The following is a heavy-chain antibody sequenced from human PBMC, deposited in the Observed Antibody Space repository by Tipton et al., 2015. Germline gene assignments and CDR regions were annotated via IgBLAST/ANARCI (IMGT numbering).Heavy chain of an antibody. CDR2: IYYSGST. V-gene: IGHV4-39*07. Sequence: TLSLTCTVSGVSISGTSYYWGWIRQPPGKGLEWIGSIYYSGSTYYNPSLKSRVTISVDTSKNQFSLTLNSVAAADTAVYYCARDLEHGMDVWGHGTTVTVSS. D-gene: IGHD5-24*01. CDR1: GVSISGTSYY. CDR3: ARDLEHGMDV. J-gene: IGHJ6*02.